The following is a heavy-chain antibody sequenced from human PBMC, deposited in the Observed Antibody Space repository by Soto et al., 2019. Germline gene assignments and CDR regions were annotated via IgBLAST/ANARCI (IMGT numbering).Heavy chain of an antibody. CDR1: GGSISSSSYY. V-gene: IGHV4-39*02. J-gene: IGHJ5*02. CDR2: IYYSGST. CDR3: ARESGAGSYTVTLNWFDP. Sequence: PSETLSLTCTVSGGSISSSSYYWGWIRQPPGKGLEWIGSIYYSGSTYYNPSLKSRVTISVDTSKNQFSLKLSSVTAADTAVYYCARESGAGSYTVTLNWFDPWGQGTLVTVSS. D-gene: IGHD4-17*01.